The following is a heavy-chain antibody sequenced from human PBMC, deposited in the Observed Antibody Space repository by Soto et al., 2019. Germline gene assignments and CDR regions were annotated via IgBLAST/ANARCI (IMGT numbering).Heavy chain of an antibody. CDR1: GYTFTSYY. Sequence: ASVKVSCKASGYTFTSYYMNWVRQAPGQGLEWLGIINPSGGYTPYAQRFLGRVTMTSDTSTSTVNMELGSLTSEDTAVYYCAGGGGIVVVIAPYDHWGKGTLVTVSS. J-gene: IGHJ4*02. CDR2: INPSGGYT. CDR3: AGGGGIVVVIAPYDH. D-gene: IGHD2-21*01. V-gene: IGHV1-46*03.